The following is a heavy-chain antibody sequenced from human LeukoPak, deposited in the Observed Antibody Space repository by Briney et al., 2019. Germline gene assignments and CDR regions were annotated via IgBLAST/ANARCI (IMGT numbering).Heavy chain of an antibody. D-gene: IGHD3-10*01. CDR2: FTHVGDT. Sequence: SETLSLTCAVSGGSFSGNYWTWIRQPPGKGLELVGEFTHVGDTNYNPSLKNRVSISVDTSENQFSLRLTSVTAADTAVYYCARGNRQLAYYGSGSRLPFDPWGQGTLVTVSS. CDR3: ARGNRQLAYYGSGSRLPFDP. J-gene: IGHJ5*02. CDR1: GGSFSGNY. V-gene: IGHV4-34*01.